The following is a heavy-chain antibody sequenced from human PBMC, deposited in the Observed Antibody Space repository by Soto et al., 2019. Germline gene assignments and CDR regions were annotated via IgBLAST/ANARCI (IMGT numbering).Heavy chain of an antibody. CDR1: GFRFSSSG. CDR3: AKDLHDFASFYVYRMDV. V-gene: IGHV3-30*18. D-gene: IGHD3-10*02. Sequence: QVQLVESGGGVVQPGKSLRLSCAASGFRFSSSGMHWVRQAPGKGLEWVAVIIYDGSKKEYADSVKGRFTVSRDNSKDTVYIQMNNLRPENTGVYYCAKDLHDFASFYVYRMDVWGQGTSVSDCS. CDR2: IIYDGSKK. J-gene: IGHJ6*02.